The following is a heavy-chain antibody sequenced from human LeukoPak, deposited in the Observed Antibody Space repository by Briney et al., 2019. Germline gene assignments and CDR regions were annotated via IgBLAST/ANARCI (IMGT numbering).Heavy chain of an antibody. V-gene: IGHV3-33*01. CDR3: ARDTGDTAMDFDN. J-gene: IGHJ4*02. CDR2: IWYDGSNK. CDR1: GFTFSSYG. D-gene: IGHD5-18*01. Sequence: PGGSLRLSCAASGFTFSSYGMHWVRQAPGKGLEWVAVIWYDGSNKYYADSVKGRFTISRDNSKNTLYLQMNSLRAEDTAVYYCARDTGDTAMDFDNWGQGTLVTVSS.